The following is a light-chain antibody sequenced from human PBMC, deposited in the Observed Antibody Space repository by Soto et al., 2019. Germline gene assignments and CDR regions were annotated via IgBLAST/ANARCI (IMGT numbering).Light chain of an antibody. CDR1: NIGSES. CDR2: DDS. J-gene: IGLJ1*01. V-gene: IGLV3-21*02. Sequence: SYELTQPPSVSVAPGQTARITCGGNNIGSESVHWYQQKPGQAPVVVVYDDSDRPSGVPDRVSGSKSGTSASLVITGLQAEDEADYYCQSYDSSLSGAVFGTGTKVTVL. CDR3: QSYDSSLSGAV.